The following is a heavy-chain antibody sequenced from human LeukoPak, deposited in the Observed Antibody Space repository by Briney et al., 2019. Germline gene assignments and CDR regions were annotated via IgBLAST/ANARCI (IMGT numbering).Heavy chain of an antibody. D-gene: IGHD3-9*01. V-gene: IGHV4-39*01. Sequence: PLETLSLTCTVSGGSISSSSYYWGWIRQPPGKGLEWIGSIYYSGSTYYNPSLKSRVTISVDTSKNQFSLKLSSVTAADTAVYYCARQKYDTSFDYWGQGTLVTVSS. CDR3: ARQKYDTSFDY. CDR2: IYYSGST. J-gene: IGHJ4*02. CDR1: GGSISSSSYY.